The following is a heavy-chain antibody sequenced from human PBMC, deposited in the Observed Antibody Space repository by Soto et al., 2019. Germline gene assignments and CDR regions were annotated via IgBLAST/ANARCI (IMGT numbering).Heavy chain of an antibody. CDR1: GGTFSSYA. CDR2: IIPILGTA. CDR3: ARAHYYGSGSQYYYYYGMDV. Sequence: GASVKVSCKASGGTFSSYAIIWVRQAPGQGLEWMGGIIPILGTANYAQKFQGRVTITADESTSTAYMELSSLRSEDTAVYYCARAHYYGSGSQYYYYYGMDVWGQGTTVTVSS. V-gene: IGHV1-69*13. D-gene: IGHD3-10*01. J-gene: IGHJ6*02.